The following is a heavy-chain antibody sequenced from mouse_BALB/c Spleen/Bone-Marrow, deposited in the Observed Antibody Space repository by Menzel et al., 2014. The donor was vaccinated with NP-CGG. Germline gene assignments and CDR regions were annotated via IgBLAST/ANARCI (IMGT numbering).Heavy chain of an antibody. D-gene: IGHD2-4*01. CDR3: ARHAYYDQTEVSFVY. V-gene: IGHV5-9-2*01. CDR2: ISGGGSYT. CDR1: GFTFNNYG. Sequence: EVKVVESGGGLVKSGGSLKLSCAASGFTFNNYGISRVRQTPEKRLEWVATISGGGSYTFYPDSVKGRFTISRDNAKNDLYLQLSSLRSEDTALYYCARHAYYDQTEVSFVYWGQGTLVTVSA. J-gene: IGHJ3*01.